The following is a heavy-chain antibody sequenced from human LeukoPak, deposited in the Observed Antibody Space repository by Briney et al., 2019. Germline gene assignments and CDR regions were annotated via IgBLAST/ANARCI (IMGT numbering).Heavy chain of an antibody. J-gene: IGHJ3*02. CDR1: GFTFSSYA. Sequence: GGSLRLSCAASGFTFSSYAMSWVRQAPGKGLEWVSAISGSGGSTYYADSVKGRFTISRDNSKNTLYLQMNSLRAEDTAVYYCANFVGATPDAFDIWGQGTMVTVSS. D-gene: IGHD1-26*01. CDR3: ANFVGATPDAFDI. CDR2: ISGSGGST. V-gene: IGHV3-23*01.